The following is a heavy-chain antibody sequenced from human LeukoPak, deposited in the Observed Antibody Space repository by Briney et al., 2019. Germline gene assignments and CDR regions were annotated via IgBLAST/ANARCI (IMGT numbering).Heavy chain of an antibody. J-gene: IGHJ5*02. CDR3: ATTFSVAVAGNRVFGH. V-gene: IGHV3-23*01. CDR1: GFTFSSNA. Sequence: PGGALRLSCAASGFTFSSNAVSWVRQAPGKGREWVSAITGSGDNTYYGDSVKGLFTISRDNSKNTLYLHMNSLRAEDTAVYYCATTFSVAVAGNRVFGHWGQGTLVTVSS. D-gene: IGHD6-13*01. CDR2: ITGSGDNT.